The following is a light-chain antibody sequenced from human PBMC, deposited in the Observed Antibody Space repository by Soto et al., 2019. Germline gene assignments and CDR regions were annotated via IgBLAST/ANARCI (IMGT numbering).Light chain of an antibody. CDR3: QQYENVPYI. CDR2: DAS. J-gene: IGKJ2*01. Sequence: DLPMTQSPSSLSASVGDRVNMTCQAAQHISNSLSWYQQRPGKVPRLLIYDASSLRAGVPSRFSGSRSGPDFVLTIRNLFPEDVATYYCQQYENVPYIVGPGTKVEI. V-gene: IGKV1-33*01. CDR1: QHISNS.